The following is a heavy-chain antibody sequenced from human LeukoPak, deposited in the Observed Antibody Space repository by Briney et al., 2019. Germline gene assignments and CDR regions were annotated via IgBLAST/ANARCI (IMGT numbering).Heavy chain of an antibody. CDR2: ISGSGGST. CDR1: GFTFSSYA. V-gene: IGHV3-23*01. CDR3: AKDLTFYYYYDSSGYYSIDAFDI. D-gene: IGHD3-22*01. J-gene: IGHJ3*02. Sequence: GGSLRLSCAASGFTFSSYAMTWVRQAPGKGLEWVSAISGSGGSTYYADSVKGRFTISRDNSKNTLYLQMNSLRAEDTAVYYCAKDLTFYYYYDSSGYYSIDAFDIWGQRTMVTVSS.